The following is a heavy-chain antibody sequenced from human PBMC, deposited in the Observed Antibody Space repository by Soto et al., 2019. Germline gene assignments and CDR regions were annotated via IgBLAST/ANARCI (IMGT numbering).Heavy chain of an antibody. V-gene: IGHV1-18*01. Sequence: ASVKVSCKASGYTFTSYGISWVRQAPGQGLEWMGWISAYNGNTNYAQKLQGRVTMTTDTSTSTAYMELRSLRSDDTAVYYCTTPKFLEWLLNWDAFDIWGQGTMVTVSS. CDR3: TTPKFLEWLLNWDAFDI. CDR1: GYTFTSYG. CDR2: ISAYNGNT. J-gene: IGHJ3*02. D-gene: IGHD3-3*01.